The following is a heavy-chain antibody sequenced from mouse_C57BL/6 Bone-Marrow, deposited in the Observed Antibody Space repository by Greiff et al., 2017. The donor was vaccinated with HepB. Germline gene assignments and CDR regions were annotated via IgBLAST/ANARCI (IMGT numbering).Heavy chain of an antibody. CDR2: INPYNGGT. Sequence: EVQLVESGPVLVKPGASVKMSCKASGYTFTDYYMNWVKQSHGKSLEWIGVINPYNGGTSYNQKFKGKATLTVDKSSSTAYMELNSLTSEDSAVYYCARCGNWDFDYWGQGTTLTVSS. CDR3: ARCGNWDFDY. D-gene: IGHD2-1*01. J-gene: IGHJ2*01. CDR1: GYTFTDYY. V-gene: IGHV1-19*01.